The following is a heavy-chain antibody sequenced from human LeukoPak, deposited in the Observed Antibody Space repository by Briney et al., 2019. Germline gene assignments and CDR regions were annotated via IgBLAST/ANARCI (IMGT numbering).Heavy chain of an antibody. J-gene: IGHJ4*02. D-gene: IGHD6-19*01. CDR3: AKVYSSGLRTHFDY. Sequence: GGSLRLSCAASGFTFSSYWMSWVRQAPGKGLEWVANIKQDGSEKYYVDSVKGRFTISRDNAKNSLYLQMNSLRAEDTAVYYCAKVYSSGLRTHFDYWGQGTLVTVSS. V-gene: IGHV3-7*03. CDR1: GFTFSSYW. CDR2: IKQDGSEK.